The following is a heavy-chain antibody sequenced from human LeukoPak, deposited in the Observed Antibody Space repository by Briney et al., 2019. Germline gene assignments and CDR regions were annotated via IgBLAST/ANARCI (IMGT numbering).Heavy chain of an antibody. Sequence: GASVKVSCKASGGTFSSYAIGWVRQAPGQGLEWMGRIIPILGIANYAQKFQGRVTITADKSTSTAYMELSSLRSEDTAVYYCARDGSPFGSYYFDYWGQGTLVTVSS. J-gene: IGHJ4*02. CDR3: ARDGSPFGSYYFDY. CDR2: IIPILGIA. CDR1: GGTFSSYA. V-gene: IGHV1-69*04. D-gene: IGHD1-14*01.